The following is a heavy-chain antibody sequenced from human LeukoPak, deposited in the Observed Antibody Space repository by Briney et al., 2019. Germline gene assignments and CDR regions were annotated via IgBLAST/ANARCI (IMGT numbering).Heavy chain of an antibody. CDR2: INPNSGDT. J-gene: IGHJ4*02. V-gene: IGHV1-2*02. Sequence: ASVKVSCKASGYTFTGYYMHRVRQAPGQGFEWMGWINPNSGDTNYARKFQGRVTMTRDTSISTAHMELSRLRSDDTAVYYCARANPLYCSSTTCLFDYWGQGTLVTVSS. CDR3: ARANPLYCSSTTCLFDY. CDR1: GYTFTGYY. D-gene: IGHD2-2*01.